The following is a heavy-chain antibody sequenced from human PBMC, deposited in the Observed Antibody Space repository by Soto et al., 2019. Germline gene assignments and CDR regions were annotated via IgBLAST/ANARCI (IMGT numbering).Heavy chain of an antibody. D-gene: IGHD1-26*01. CDR1: GFTFNSYG. J-gene: IGHJ6*02. Sequence: QVQLVESGGGVVQPGRSLRLSCAASGFTFNSYGMHWVRQGPGNGLEWVAFISYDSTKTYYADSVKGRFTISRDNSNSGLYVQMNSRTGEDTAVYYCARTRSAWSDFHYYSLDVWGQGTTVTVSS. V-gene: IGHV3-30*03. CDR3: ARTRSAWSDFHYYSLDV. CDR2: ISYDSTKT.